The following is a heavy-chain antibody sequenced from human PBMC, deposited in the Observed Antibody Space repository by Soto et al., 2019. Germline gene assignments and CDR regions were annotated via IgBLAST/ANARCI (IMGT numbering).Heavy chain of an antibody. CDR3: AADRGGYCSGGSCYSGHLGMDV. J-gene: IGHJ6*02. D-gene: IGHD2-15*01. V-gene: IGHV1-58*01. Sequence: GASVKVSCKVSGYTFTSYGFSWVRQAPGQGLEWMGWIVVGSGNTNYAQKFQERVTITRDMSTSTAYMELSSLRSEDTAVYYCAADRGGYCSGGSCYSGHLGMDVWGQGTTVTVSS. CDR2: IVVGSGNT. CDR1: GYTFTSYG.